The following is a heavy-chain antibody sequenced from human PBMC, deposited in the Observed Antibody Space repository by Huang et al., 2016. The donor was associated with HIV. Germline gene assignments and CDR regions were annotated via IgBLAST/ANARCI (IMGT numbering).Heavy chain of an antibody. J-gene: IGHJ4*02. CDR2: IYGSGST. V-gene: IGHV4-59*11. D-gene: IGHD1-20*01. Sequence: QVQLQESGPGLVKPSETLSLTCTVSGDSISSHYWSWRRQPPGKGLECIGTIYGSGSTNYDPSLKSRVTTSVDTSNNQFSLKLDSVTAADTAIYYCAVFGITRLDYWGQGTLVTVSS. CDR1: GDSISSHY. CDR3: AVFGITRLDY.